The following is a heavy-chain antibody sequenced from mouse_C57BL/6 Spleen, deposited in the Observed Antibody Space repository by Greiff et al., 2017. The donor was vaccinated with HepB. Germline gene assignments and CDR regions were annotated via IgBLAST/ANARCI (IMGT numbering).Heavy chain of an antibody. CDR2: ILPGSGST. CDR1: GYTFTGYW. D-gene: IGHD2-1*01. J-gene: IGHJ3*01. CDR3: ASVRIYYGNYVDRFAY. Sequence: QVQLQQSGAELMKPGASVKLSCKATGYTFTGYWIEWVKQRPGHGLEWIGEILPGSGSTNYNEKFKGKATFTADTSSNTAYMQLSSLTTEDSAIYYCASVRIYYGNYVDRFAYWGQGTLVTVSA. V-gene: IGHV1-9*01.